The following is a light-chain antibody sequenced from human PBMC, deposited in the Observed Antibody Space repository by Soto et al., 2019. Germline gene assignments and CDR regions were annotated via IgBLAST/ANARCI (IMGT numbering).Light chain of an antibody. CDR1: SSDVGSYNY. V-gene: IGLV2-14*01. CDR3: SSYTSSSTPYV. Sequence: QSALTQPASVSGPPGRSITISCTGTSSDVGSYNYVSWYQQHPVKAPKLMIYDVTNRPSGVSDRFSGSKSGNTASLTISGLQAEDEADYYCSSYTSSSTPYVFGTGTKVTVL. J-gene: IGLJ1*01. CDR2: DVT.